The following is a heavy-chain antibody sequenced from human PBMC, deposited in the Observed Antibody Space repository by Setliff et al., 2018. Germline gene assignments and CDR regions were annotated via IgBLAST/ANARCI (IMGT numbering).Heavy chain of an antibody. V-gene: IGHV4-38-2*01. D-gene: IGHD1-1*01. Sequence: PSETLRLSCAASGFTFRSYEMNWVRQPPGKGLEWIGRIYYRGDTYYNASLKGRLTISVDTAQNQFSLRLTSVTAADTAVYYCARTGTYRYFDYWGQGALVTVSS. CDR2: IYYRGDT. J-gene: IGHJ4*02. CDR1: GFTFRSYE. CDR3: ARTGTYRYFDY.